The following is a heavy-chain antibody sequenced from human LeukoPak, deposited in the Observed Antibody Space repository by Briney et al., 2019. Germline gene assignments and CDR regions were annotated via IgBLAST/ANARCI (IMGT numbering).Heavy chain of an antibody. D-gene: IGHD6-19*01. CDR3: ASDPWLVRDY. CDR1: GFTFSSYA. Sequence: GGSLRLSCAASGFTFSSYAMSWVRQAPGKGLEWVSSVSSSSSYIYYADSVKGRFTISRDNAKNSLYLQMNSLRAEDTAVYYCASDPWLVRDYWGQGTLVTVSS. CDR2: VSSSSSYI. V-gene: IGHV3-21*06. J-gene: IGHJ4*02.